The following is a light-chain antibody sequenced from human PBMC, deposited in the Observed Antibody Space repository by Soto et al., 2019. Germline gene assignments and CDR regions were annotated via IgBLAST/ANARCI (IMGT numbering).Light chain of an antibody. V-gene: IGLV1-40*01. Sequence: QPVLTQPPSVSGAPGQRVIISCTGSNSNIGIGYDVHWYQQLPGTAPRLLIFGNNNRPSGVPDRFSGSKSGTSASLAITGLQAEDEGHYYCQSYDSSLSGSVVFGGGTKVTVL. CDR2: GNN. J-gene: IGLJ2*01. CDR3: QSYDSSLSGSVV. CDR1: NSNIGIGYD.